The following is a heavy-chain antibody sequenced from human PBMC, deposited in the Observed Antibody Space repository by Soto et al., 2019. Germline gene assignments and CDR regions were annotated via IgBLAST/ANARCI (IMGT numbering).Heavy chain of an antibody. Sequence: ASVKVSCKASGYTFTSYDINWVRQATGQGLEWMGWMSPNSGSTDYAQKLQGRVTMTTDTSTSTAYMELRSLRSDDTAVYYCARETAMVRGVIPYYYYYGMDVWGQGTTVTVSS. CDR1: GYTFTSYD. CDR3: ARETAMVRGVIPYYYYYGMDV. V-gene: IGHV1-18*01. CDR2: MSPNSGST. D-gene: IGHD3-10*01. J-gene: IGHJ6*02.